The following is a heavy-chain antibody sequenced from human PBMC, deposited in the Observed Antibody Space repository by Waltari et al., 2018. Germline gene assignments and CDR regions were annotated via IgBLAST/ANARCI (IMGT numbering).Heavy chain of an antibody. J-gene: IGHJ4*02. CDR2: INPSGRT. CDR3: AADRGNGLYFDY. V-gene: IGHV4-4*02. CDR1: GASISSNYW. Sequence: QVQLQESGPGLVKPSGTLSLTCVVSGASISSNYWWSWVRQSPGKGLEWIGQINPSGRTYSAPSLRSRVSVSLDKSKNQFSLSLYFVTDADTAVYYCAADRGNGLYFDYWGQGTLVTVSS. D-gene: IGHD2-15*01.